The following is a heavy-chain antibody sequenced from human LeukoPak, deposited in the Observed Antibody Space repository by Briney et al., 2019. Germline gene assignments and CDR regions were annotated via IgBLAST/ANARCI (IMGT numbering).Heavy chain of an antibody. Sequence: PSETLSLTGTVSSVTNSSYYWNRIPQPPGKALEGIGYIYFSGSTNYNPSLKSRVTISVDTPKNQFSLKRSSVTAADTAVYYCARGGCYPESFQPWGQGALVTVSS. CDR2: IYFSGST. V-gene: IGHV4-59*12. CDR1: SVTNSSYY. D-gene: IGHD1-26*01. CDR3: ARGGCYPESFQP. J-gene: IGHJ1*01.